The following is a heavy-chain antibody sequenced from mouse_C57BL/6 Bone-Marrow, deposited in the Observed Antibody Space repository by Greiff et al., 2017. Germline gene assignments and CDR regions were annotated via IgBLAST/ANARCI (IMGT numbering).Heavy chain of an antibody. J-gene: IGHJ2*01. V-gene: IGHV1-64*01. D-gene: IGHD2-4*01. CDR1: GYTFTSYW. CDR2: IHPNSGST. CDR3: ASPGGYDYAYYFDY. Sequence: QVQLQQPGAELVKPGASVKLSCKASGYTFTSYWMHWVKQRPGQVLEWIGMIHPNSGSTNYNEKFKSKATLTVDKSSSTAYMQLSSLTSEDSAVYYGASPGGYDYAYYFDYWGQGTTLTVSS.